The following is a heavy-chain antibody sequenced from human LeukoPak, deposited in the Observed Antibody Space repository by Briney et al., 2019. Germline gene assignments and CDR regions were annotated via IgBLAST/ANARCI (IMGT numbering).Heavy chain of an antibody. CDR1: GGTFSSYA. Sequence: SVKVSCKASGGTFSSYAISWVRQAPGQGLEWMGRIIPILGIANYAQKFQGRVTITADKSTSTAYMELSSLRSEDTAVYYCARDPRDTGGSYDSWGQGTLLTVSS. V-gene: IGHV1-69*04. D-gene: IGHD2-8*02. J-gene: IGHJ5*01. CDR2: IIPILGIA. CDR3: ARDPRDTGGSYDS.